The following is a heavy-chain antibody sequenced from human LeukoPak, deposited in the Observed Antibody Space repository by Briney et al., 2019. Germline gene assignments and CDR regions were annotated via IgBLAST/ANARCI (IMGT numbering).Heavy chain of an antibody. Sequence: ASVKVSCKASGYTFTSYDINWVRQATGQGLEWMGWMNPNSGNTGYAQKFQGRVTMTRNTSISTAYMELSSLRSEDTAVYYCARVIDGSYLNPFDYWGQGTLVTVSS. J-gene: IGHJ4*02. D-gene: IGHD1-26*01. CDR3: ARVIDGSYLNPFDY. CDR1: GYTFTSYD. CDR2: MNPNSGNT. V-gene: IGHV1-8*01.